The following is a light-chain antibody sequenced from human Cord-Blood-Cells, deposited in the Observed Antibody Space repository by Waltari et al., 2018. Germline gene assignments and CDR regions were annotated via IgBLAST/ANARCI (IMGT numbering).Light chain of an antibody. CDR1: SSDVGGYNY. J-gene: IGLJ1*01. CDR2: EVS. Sequence: SALTQPASVSGSPGQSTTISCTGTSSDVGGYNYVSWYQQHPGKAPKLMIYEVSNLPSGVSNRFSGSKSGNTASLTISGLQAEDESDYYCSSYTSSSTYVFGTGTKVTVL. CDR3: SSYTSSSTYV. V-gene: IGLV2-14*01.